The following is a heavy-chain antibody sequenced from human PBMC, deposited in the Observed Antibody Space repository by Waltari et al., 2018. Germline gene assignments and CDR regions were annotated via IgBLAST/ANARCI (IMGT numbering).Heavy chain of an antibody. J-gene: IGHJ4*02. CDR1: GDSISAYY. V-gene: IGHV4-59*01. CDR3: ARDDSSGYPD. Sequence: VQLQESGPGLVKPSETLSLTCTDSGDSISAYYWSWIRQPPGKGLEWIGYFYYRGTTKYNPSLKSRVTISVDTSKNQFSLKLRSVTAADTAVYYCARDDSSGYPDWGQGTLVTVAS. D-gene: IGHD3-22*01. CDR2: FYYRGTT.